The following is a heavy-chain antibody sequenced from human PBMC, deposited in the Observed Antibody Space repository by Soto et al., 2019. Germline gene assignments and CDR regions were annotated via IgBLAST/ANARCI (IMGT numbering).Heavy chain of an antibody. D-gene: IGHD4-4*01. CDR2: INQDGSEK. J-gene: IGHJ4*02. CDR3: ARGGYDYSNPFDY. CDR1: GFTFNRYW. V-gene: IGHV3-7*04. Sequence: EVQLVESGGGLVQPGGSLRLSCAASGFTFNRYWMKWVRQAPGRGLEWVGNINQDGSEKHYVDSVKGRFTISRDNAKDSVYLQMNSLKADYTAMYYCARGGYDYSNPFDYWGQGTLVTVSS.